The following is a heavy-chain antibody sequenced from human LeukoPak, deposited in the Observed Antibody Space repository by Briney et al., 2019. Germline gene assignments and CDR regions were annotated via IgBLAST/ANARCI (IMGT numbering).Heavy chain of an antibody. CDR1: GDSIRNNY. Sequence: PSETLSLTCSVSGDSIRNNYWSWIRQPPGQGLEWIGYIYSSGSTTYNPSLKSRITISVDTSKNQFFLNLSSVTAADTAVYYCARRGGRTRGFWYFDPWGRGTLVTVSS. D-gene: IGHD3-16*01. V-gene: IGHV4-59*01. J-gene: IGHJ2*01. CDR2: IYSSGST. CDR3: ARRGGRTRGFWYFDP.